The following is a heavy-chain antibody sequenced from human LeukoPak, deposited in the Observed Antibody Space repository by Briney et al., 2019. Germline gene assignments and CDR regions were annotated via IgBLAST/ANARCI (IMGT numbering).Heavy chain of an antibody. CDR1: GGTFSSYA. Sequence: ASVKVSCKASGGTFSSYAISWVRQAPGQGLEWMGGIIPIFGTANYAQKFQGRVTITTDESTSTAYMELSSLRSEDTAEYYCARGITIFNWFDPWGQGTLVTVSS. CDR2: IIPIFGTA. V-gene: IGHV1-69*05. CDR3: ARGITIFNWFDP. J-gene: IGHJ5*02. D-gene: IGHD3-9*01.